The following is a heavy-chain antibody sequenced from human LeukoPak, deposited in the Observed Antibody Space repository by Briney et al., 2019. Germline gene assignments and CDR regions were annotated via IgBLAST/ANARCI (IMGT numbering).Heavy chain of an antibody. CDR2: MNPNSGNT. CDR3: ARGRAIFGVVIQFDY. Sequence: ASVKVSCKASGYIFTSYDINWVRQATGQGLEWMGWMNPNSGNTGYARKFQGRVTITRNTSISTAYMELSSLRSEDTAVYYCARGRAIFGVVIQFDYWGQGTLVTVSS. J-gene: IGHJ4*02. CDR1: GYIFTSYD. D-gene: IGHD3-3*01. V-gene: IGHV1-8*03.